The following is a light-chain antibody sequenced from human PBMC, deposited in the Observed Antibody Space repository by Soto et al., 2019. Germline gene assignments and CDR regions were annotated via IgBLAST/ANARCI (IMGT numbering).Light chain of an antibody. CDR2: AAS. Sequence: DIQMTQSPTSLSASVGDRVTITCRASQGIRNYVAWYQQIPGKAPKLLIYAASTLQSGVPSRFSGSGSGTDFTRTINGLQPEDVASYSCQQYSSVPVFGPGTKVEIK. CDR3: QQYSSVPV. CDR1: QGIRNY. J-gene: IGKJ3*01. V-gene: IGKV1-27*01.